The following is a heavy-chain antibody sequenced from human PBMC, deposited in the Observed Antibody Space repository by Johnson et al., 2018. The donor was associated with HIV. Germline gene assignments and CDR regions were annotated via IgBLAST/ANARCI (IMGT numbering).Heavy chain of an antibody. CDR2: INSDGSST. J-gene: IGHJ3*02. V-gene: IGHV3-74*01. Sequence: VQLVESGGGLVQPGGSLRLSCAASGFTFSSYWMHWVRQAPGKGLVWVSSINSDGSSTSYADSVKGRFTISRDNAKNSLYLQMNSLRAEDTAVYYCATFGGGGFHAFGIWGQGTMVTVSA. CDR3: ATFGGGGFHAFGI. D-gene: IGHD3-10*01. CDR1: GFTFSSYW.